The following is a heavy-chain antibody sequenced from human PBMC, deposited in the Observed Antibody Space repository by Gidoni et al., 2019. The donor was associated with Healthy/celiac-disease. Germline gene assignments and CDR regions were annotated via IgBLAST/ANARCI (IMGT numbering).Heavy chain of an antibody. CDR2: INHSGST. V-gene: IGHV4-34*01. J-gene: IGHJ6*02. CDR1: GGSFSGYY. D-gene: IGHD3-10*01. CDR3: ARRRKSDYYGSGSYYRPYYYYYYGMDV. Sequence: QVQLQQWGAGLLKPSETLSLTCAVYGGSFSGYYWSWIRQPPGKGLEWIGEINHSGSTNYNPSIKSRVTISVDTSKNQFSLKLSSVTAADTAVYYCARRRKSDYYGSGSYYRPYYYYYYGMDVWGQGTTVTVSS.